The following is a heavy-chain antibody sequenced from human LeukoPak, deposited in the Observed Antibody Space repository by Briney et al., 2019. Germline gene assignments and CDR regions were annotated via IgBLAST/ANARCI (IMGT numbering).Heavy chain of an antibody. D-gene: IGHD2-8*01. CDR1: GFSVSSKY. J-gene: IGHJ3*02. CDR2: IYSGDSP. V-gene: IGHV3-53*01. Sequence: GGSLRLSCAASGFSVSSKYLSWVRKAPGKGLECVSIIYSGDSPYYADSVKGRFTISRDNSKNTLHLQMNSLRAEDTAVYYCARARVGCTNYAFDIWGQGTMVTVSS. CDR3: ARARVGCTNYAFDI.